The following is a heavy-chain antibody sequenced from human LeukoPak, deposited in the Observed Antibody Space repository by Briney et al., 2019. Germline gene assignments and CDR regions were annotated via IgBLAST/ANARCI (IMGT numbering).Heavy chain of an antibody. J-gene: IGHJ4*02. V-gene: IGHV3-53*01. CDR3: ARGRDGYNLFY. D-gene: IGHD5-24*01. CDR2: IYSAGGT. CDR1: GFTFSSYA. Sequence: RGSLRLSCAASGFTFSSYAMSWVRQAPGKGLEWVSLIYSAGGTYYADSVKGRFTISRDNSKNTLYFQMNSVRAEDTAMYYCARGRDGYNLFYWGQGTLVTVSS.